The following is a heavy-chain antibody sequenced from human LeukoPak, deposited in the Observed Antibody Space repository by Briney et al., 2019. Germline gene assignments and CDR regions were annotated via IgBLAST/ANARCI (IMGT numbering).Heavy chain of an antibody. D-gene: IGHD3-22*01. CDR2: IDTAGHT. CDR1: GFIFTDYD. V-gene: IGHV3-13*01. Sequence: GGSLRLSCVASGFIFTDYDMHWVRQIAGQRLEWVSAIDTAGHTYYADSLRGRLTISRDNAKNSSYLQINSLKTGDTAVYYCARGGYSYDTRDYYRKEFDYWGQGTLVTVSS. J-gene: IGHJ4*02. CDR3: ARGGYSYDTRDYYRKEFDY.